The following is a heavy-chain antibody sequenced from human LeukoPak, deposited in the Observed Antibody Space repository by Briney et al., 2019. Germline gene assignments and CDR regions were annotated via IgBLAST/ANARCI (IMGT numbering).Heavy chain of an antibody. Sequence: PGGSLRLSCAASGFTFGSCWMNWVRQTPGKGLEWVANINQDGSQKFYVDSVKGRFTISRDNANNSLYLQMNSLRAEDTAVYYCAKSPYDSSGYFRGYFDYWGQGTLVTVSS. CDR3: AKSPYDSSGYFRGYFDY. J-gene: IGHJ4*02. V-gene: IGHV3-7*01. D-gene: IGHD3-22*01. CDR2: INQDGSQK. CDR1: GFTFGSCW.